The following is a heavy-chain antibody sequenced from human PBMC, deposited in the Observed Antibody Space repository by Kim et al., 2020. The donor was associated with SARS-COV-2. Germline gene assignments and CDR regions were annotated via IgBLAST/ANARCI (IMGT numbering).Heavy chain of an antibody. V-gene: IGHV5-51*01. D-gene: IGHD3-3*01. Sequence: GESLKISCKGSGYSFTSYWIGWVRQMPGKGLEWMGIIYPGDSDTRYSPSFQGQVTISADKSISTAYLQWSSLKASDTAMYYCARQNYDFWSGYHHYYFDYWGQGTLVTVSS. J-gene: IGHJ4*02. CDR2: IYPGDSDT. CDR1: GYSFTSYW. CDR3: ARQNYDFWSGYHHYYFDY.